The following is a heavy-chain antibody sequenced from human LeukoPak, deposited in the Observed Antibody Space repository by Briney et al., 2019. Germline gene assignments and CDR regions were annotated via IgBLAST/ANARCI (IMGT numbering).Heavy chain of an antibody. CDR1: GFTFSTYA. CDR2: ISSGGTT. CDR3: ATRQTTVDYYDC. J-gene: IGHJ4*02. Sequence: GGSLRLSCVGSGFTFSTYAMNWARQAPGKGLEWVSAISSGGTTYYADSVKGRFSISRDNSKNTVYLQMNSLRAEDTAVYYCATRQTTVDYYDCWGQGTLVTVSP. V-gene: IGHV3-23*01. D-gene: IGHD4-23*01.